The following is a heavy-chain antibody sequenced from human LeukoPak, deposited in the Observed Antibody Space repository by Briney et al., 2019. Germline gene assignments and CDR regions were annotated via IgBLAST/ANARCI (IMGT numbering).Heavy chain of an antibody. CDR1: GYTFTNYG. CDR2: INTYNGNT. Sequence: GSVKVSCKASGYTFTNYGITWMRHAPGQGLEWMGWINTYNGNTNYAQKLQGRVTITTDTSTSTAYMELRSRRSDDTAVFYCARDLVDGVGAPGAYWGQGALVTVSS. D-gene: IGHD1-26*01. V-gene: IGHV1-18*01. J-gene: IGHJ4*02. CDR3: ARDLVDGVGAPGAY.